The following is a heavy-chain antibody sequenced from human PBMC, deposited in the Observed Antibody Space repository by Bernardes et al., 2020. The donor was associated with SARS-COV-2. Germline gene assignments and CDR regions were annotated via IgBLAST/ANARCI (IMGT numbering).Heavy chain of an antibody. V-gene: IGHV5-10-1*01. CDR1: GYIFANYW. Sequence: GEPLQSSCKGSGYIFANYWISWVRNMPGKGLEWMGRIDPSDSYIDYSPSFRGRVTISVDQTISTAYLEWASLQASDTATYYCARLRDHFDSDGYHYWGQGTLVTVSS. J-gene: IGHJ1*01. CDR3: ARLRDHFDSDGYHY. D-gene: IGHD3-22*01. CDR2: IDPSDSYI.